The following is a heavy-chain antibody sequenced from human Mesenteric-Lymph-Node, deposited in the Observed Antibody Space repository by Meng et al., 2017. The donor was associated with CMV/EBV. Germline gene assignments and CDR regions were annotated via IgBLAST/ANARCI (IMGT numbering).Heavy chain of an antibody. CDR1: VGSISSGGYS. J-gene: IGHJ4*02. D-gene: IGHD5-18*01. Sequence: SVGSISSGGYSWSWIRQPPGKGLEWIGYIYHSGSTYYNPSLKSRVTISVDRSKNQFSLKLSSVTAADTAVYYCARVRGYSYGYPDYWGQGTLVTVSS. CDR3: ARVRGYSYGYPDY. V-gene: IGHV4-30-2*01. CDR2: IYHSGST.